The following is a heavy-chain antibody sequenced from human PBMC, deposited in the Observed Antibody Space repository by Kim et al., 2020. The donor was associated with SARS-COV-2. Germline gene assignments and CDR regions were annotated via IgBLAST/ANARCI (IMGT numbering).Heavy chain of an antibody. J-gene: IGHJ4*02. Sequence: GGSLRLSCAASGFTFSYYGIHWVRQAPGKGLEWAAAISSDGSKKYYADSVKGRFIISRDDPKNTLYLQMNSLISDDTGVYYCVRDGPRTSDWSQGEYWGQGTLVTVSS. CDR1: GFTFSYYG. CDR3: VRDGPRTSDWSQGEY. V-gene: IGHV3-30*03. D-gene: IGHD3-9*01. CDR2: ISSDGSKK.